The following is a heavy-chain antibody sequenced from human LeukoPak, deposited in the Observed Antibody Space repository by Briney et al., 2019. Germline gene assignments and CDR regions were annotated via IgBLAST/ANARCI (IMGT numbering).Heavy chain of an antibody. D-gene: IGHD6-19*01. CDR3: VGGGGWLPDF. J-gene: IGHJ4*02. CDR1: GFIFSTHW. V-gene: IGHV3-7*01. Sequence: GGSLRLSCAASGFIFSTHWMNWVRQAPGKGLEWVAIIKGDGTETLYADSVKGRFTISRDNTMSSLYLQINSLRAEDTAVYYCVGGGGWLPDFWGQGVLVTVSS. CDR2: IKGDGTET.